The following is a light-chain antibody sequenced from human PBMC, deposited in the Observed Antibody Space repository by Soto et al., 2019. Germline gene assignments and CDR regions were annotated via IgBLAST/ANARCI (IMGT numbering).Light chain of an antibody. CDR3: QQYNNWPPPLT. Sequence: EIVMTQSPATLSVSPWERATLSCRARQSGSNNLAWYQQKPGQAPRLLIYGASARATGIPASFSGSGSGKEFTLTFSSLQSEDFAFYYCQQYNNWPPPLTFGGGTKVEIK. V-gene: IGKV3-15*01. CDR2: GAS. J-gene: IGKJ4*01. CDR1: QSGSNN.